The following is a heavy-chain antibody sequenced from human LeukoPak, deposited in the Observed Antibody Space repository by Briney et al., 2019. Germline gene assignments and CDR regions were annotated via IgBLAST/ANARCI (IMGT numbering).Heavy chain of an antibody. CDR1: GYIFTDNY. CDR2: INPNNGGT. V-gene: IGHV1-2*02. J-gene: IGHJ5*02. D-gene: IGHD4-11*01. Sequence: GASVKLSCKASGYIFTDNYMHWVRQAPGQGLEWMGWINPNNGGTKYAQKFQGRVTMTRDTSISTAFMELSRLRSDDTATYYCARAGGVTVTTTWGQGTLVTVSS. CDR3: ARAGGVTVTTT.